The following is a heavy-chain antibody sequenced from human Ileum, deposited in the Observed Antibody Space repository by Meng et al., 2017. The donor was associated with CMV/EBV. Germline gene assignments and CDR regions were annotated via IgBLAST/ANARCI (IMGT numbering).Heavy chain of an antibody. CDR2: ISSSSSYI. D-gene: IGHD2-2*02. CDR1: GFTFSSYS. J-gene: IGHJ1*01. V-gene: IGHV3-21*01. CDR3: ARDHYQLLYALFQH. Sequence: GGSLRLSCAASGFTFSSYSMNWVRQAPGKGLEWVSSISSSSSYIYYADSVKGRFTISRDNSKNTLYLQMNSLRAEDTAVYYCARDHYQLLYALFQHWGQGTLVTVSS.